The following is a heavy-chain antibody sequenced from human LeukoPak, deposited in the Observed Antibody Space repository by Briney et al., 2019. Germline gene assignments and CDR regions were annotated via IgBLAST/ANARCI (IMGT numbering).Heavy chain of an antibody. V-gene: IGHV1-2*02. CDR3: ARASFWESPINWFDP. CDR1: GYSFTSHW. J-gene: IGHJ5*02. D-gene: IGHD3-16*01. CDR2: INPNRDGT. Sequence: GESLQISCKGSGYSFTSHWIGWVRQAPGQGLEWMGWINPNRDGTNYAQKFQGRVTMTRDRSISTVYMELTRLTSDDTAVYYCARASFWESPINWFDPWGQGTLVTVSS.